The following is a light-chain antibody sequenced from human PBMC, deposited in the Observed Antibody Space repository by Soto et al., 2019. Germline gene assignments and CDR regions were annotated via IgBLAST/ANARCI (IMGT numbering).Light chain of an antibody. CDR3: CSYRSSSTLV. Sequence: QSVLTQPRSVSGSPGQSVTISCTGTSSDVDDYNYVSWYQHHPGKSPRLMIYEVSNRPSGVSNRFSASKSGNTASLTISGLQAEDEAVYYCCSYRSSSTLVFGAGTKLTVL. J-gene: IGLJ2*01. CDR2: EVS. CDR1: SSDVDDYNY. V-gene: IGLV2-14*01.